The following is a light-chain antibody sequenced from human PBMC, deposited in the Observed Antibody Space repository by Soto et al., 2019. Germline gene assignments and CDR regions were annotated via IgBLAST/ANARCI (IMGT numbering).Light chain of an antibody. J-gene: IGKJ4*01. CDR2: AAS. CDR1: QAIDNH. V-gene: IGKV1-27*01. Sequence: DIQMTQSPSSLSASVGDRVTITCRASQAIDNHLAWYQQKPGKAPKLLIYAASTLQSGVPSRFTGSGSGTDFTLTISSLQPEDAAIYYCQKCKVAPFTFGGRTKVEIK. CDR3: QKCKVAPFT.